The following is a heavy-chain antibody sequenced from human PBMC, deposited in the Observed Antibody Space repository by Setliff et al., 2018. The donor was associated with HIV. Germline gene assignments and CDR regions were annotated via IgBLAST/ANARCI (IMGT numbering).Heavy chain of an antibody. CDR1: GFNFKNAW. D-gene: IGHD3-10*01. V-gene: IGHV3-15*01. CDR3: ILPGMHGAFDI. Sequence: GESLKISCAGSGFNFKNAWMSWVRQAPGKGLEWVGRIKSRVDGETTAYAAPLKGRFTISRDDSKNTLYLQMDSLTTEDTAVYYCILPGMHGAFDIWGQGTMVTV. CDR2: IKSRVDGETT. J-gene: IGHJ3*02.